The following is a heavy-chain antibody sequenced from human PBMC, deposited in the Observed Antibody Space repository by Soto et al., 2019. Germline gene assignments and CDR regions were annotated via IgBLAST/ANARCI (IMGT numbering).Heavy chain of an antibody. J-gene: IGHJ5*02. CDR2: MYHGGNP. CDR3: ARTSGGTYSFDP. Sequence: QVQLQESGPGLVKPSGTLSLTCAVSGDSITNNNWWTWLRQSPGKGLEWIGEMYHGGNPDYNPSLRSRVTISVDKSKNQFSLHLSSVTAADSAVYYCARTSGGTYSFDPWGQGTLVTVSS. CDR1: GDSITNNNW. V-gene: IGHV4-4*02. D-gene: IGHD3-10*01.